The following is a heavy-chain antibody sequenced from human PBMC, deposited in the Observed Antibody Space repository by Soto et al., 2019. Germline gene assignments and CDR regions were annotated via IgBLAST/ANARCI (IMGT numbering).Heavy chain of an antibody. CDR3: ARDLRAAGRPGMDV. Sequence: QVQLVQSGAEVKKPGSSVKVSCRASGGSFSSYAISWVRQAPGQGLEWMGGIIPIVGTGNYAQNFQGRVTITADESTGTAYMELGSLRSGDTAMYYCARDLRAAGRPGMDVWCQGTTVTVSS. CDR2: IIPIVGTG. J-gene: IGHJ6*02. V-gene: IGHV1-69*01. D-gene: IGHD6-13*01. CDR1: GGSFSSYA.